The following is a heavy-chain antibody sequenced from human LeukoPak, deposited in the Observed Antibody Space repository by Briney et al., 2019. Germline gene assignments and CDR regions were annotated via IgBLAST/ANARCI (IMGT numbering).Heavy chain of an antibody. CDR1: GFTFNKYW. Sequence: GGSLRLSCAASGFTFNKYWMTWVCQAPGKGLEWVASIKEDGSDIYYVDSVKGRFTISRDNPKNLLYLQMNSLRVEDTAVYYCARDQWRLFDYWGQGTLVTVSS. D-gene: IGHD2-21*02. CDR2: IKEDGSDI. J-gene: IGHJ4*02. V-gene: IGHV3-7*04. CDR3: ARDQWRLFDY.